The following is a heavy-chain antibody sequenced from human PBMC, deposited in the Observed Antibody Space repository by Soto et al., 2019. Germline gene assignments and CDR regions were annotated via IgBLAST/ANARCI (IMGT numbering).Heavy chain of an antibody. J-gene: IGHJ4*02. CDR2: INHSGST. Sequence: SETLSLTCAVYDGSSNNYYWSWIRQPPGKGLEWIGEINHSGSTNYNASLKSRVTISEDTSKKRLSLELRFVTAADTAVYYCARGGLIRGVLYYWGQGTLVTVSS. CDR1: DGSSNNYY. D-gene: IGHD3-10*01. V-gene: IGHV4-34*01. CDR3: ARGGLIRGVLYY.